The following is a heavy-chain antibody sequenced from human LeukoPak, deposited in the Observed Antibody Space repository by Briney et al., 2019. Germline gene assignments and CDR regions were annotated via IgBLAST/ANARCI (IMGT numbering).Heavy chain of an antibody. CDR3: ARDVDYGDRNPFQH. V-gene: IGHV3-33*01. CDR1: GFTFSNYG. Sequence: GRSLRFSCAASGFTFSNYGMHWVRQAPGKGLEWVAVIWYDGSKKYYADSVEGRFTISRDNSKNTLYLQMNSLRAEDTAVYYCARDVDYGDRNPFQHWGQGTLVTVSS. CDR2: IWYDGSKK. D-gene: IGHD4-17*01. J-gene: IGHJ1*01.